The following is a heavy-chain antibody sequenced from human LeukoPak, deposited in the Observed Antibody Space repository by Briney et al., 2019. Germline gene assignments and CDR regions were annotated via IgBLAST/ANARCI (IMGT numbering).Heavy chain of an antibody. D-gene: IGHD7-27*01. CDR3: ASSKEDDSWGAFDI. CDR2: INAGNGNT. V-gene: IGHV1-3*01. CDR1: GYTFTSYA. J-gene: IGHJ3*02. Sequence: EASVKVSYKASGYTFTSYAMHWVRQAPGQRLEWMGWINAGNGNTKYSQKFQGRVTITRDTSASTAYMELSSLRSEDTAVYYCASSKEDDSWGAFDIWGQGTMVTVSS.